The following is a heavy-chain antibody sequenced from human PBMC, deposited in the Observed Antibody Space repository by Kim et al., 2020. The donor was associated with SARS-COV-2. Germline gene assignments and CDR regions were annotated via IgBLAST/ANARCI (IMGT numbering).Heavy chain of an antibody. CDR1: GGSISSSSYY. V-gene: IGHV4-39*01. CDR3: ARQGYSSSSEP. Sequence: SETLSLTCTVSGGSISSSSYYWGWIRQPPGKGLEWIGSIYYSGSTYYNPSLKSRVTISVDTSKNQFSLKLSSVTAADTAVYYCARQGYSSSSEPWGQGTLVTV. J-gene: IGHJ5*02. CDR2: IYYSGST. D-gene: IGHD6-13*01.